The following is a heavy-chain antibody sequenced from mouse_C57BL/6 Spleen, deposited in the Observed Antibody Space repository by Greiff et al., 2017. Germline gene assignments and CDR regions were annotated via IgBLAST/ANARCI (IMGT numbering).Heavy chain of an antibody. J-gene: IGHJ4*01. CDR1: GYSITSGYY. CDR2: ISYDGSN. CDR3: AGDHVTYGNSYAMDY. Sequence: VQLQQSGPGLVKPSQSLSLTCSVTGYSITSGYYWNWIRQFPGNKLEWMGYISYDGSNNYNPSLKNRISITRDTSKNQFFLKLNSVTTEDKATYYCAGDHVTYGNSYAMDYWGQGTAVTVSS. V-gene: IGHV3-6*01. D-gene: IGHD2-1*01.